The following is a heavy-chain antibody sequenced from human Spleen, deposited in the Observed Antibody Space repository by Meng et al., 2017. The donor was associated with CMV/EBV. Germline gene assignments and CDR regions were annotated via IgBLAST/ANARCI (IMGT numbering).Heavy chain of an antibody. J-gene: IGHJ4*02. CDR1: GGSISSSSYY. V-gene: IGHV4-39*07. Sequence: SETLSLTCTVSGGSISSSSYYWGWIRQPPGKGLEWIGSIYYSGSTYYNPSLKSRVTISVDTSKNQFSLKLSSVTAADTAVYYCARGPTRAYFDYWGQGTLVTVSS. CDR3: ARGPTRAYFDY. CDR2: IYYSGST.